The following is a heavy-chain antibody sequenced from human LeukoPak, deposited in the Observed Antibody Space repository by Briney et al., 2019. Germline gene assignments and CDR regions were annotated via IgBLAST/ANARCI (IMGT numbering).Heavy chain of an antibody. CDR2: INHSGST. D-gene: IGHD4-11*01. J-gene: IGHJ4*02. CDR3: ARRIGSRNDYRVLYYFDY. CDR1: GGSFSGYY. V-gene: IGHV4-34*01. Sequence: PSETLSLTCAVYGGSFSGYYWSWIRQPPGKGLEWIGEINHSGSTNYNPFLKSRVTISVDTSKNQFSLKLSSVTAADTAVYYCARRIGSRNDYRVLYYFDYWGQGTRVTVSS.